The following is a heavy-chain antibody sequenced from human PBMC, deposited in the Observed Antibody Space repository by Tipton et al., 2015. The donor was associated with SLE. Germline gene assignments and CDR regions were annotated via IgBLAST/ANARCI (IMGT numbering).Heavy chain of an antibody. CDR2: TWYDGSNK. V-gene: IGHV3-33*01. CDR1: GFTFSNFG. J-gene: IGHJ2*01. Sequence: SLRLSCAASGFTFSNFGMHWVRQAPGKGLEWVAVTWYDGSNKYYADSVKGRFTISRDNTKNTLYLQMNSLRAEDTAVYYCARDILDWYFDLWGRGTLATVSS. CDR3: ARDILDWYFDL.